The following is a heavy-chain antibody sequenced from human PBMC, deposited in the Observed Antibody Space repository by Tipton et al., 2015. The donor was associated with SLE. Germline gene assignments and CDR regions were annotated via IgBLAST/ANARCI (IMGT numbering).Heavy chain of an antibody. J-gene: IGHJ6*03. D-gene: IGHD2-2*01. CDR3: AGGGLVVGDYYMDV. V-gene: IGHV3-21*01. CDR2: ISGTSSDI. Sequence: SLRLSCAASGFTFSGSAMNWVRQAPGKGLEWVSSISGTSSDIYYADSVKGRFTISRDNAKNSLYLKMDTLRAEDAAVYFCAGGGLVVGDYYMDVWGKGTTVTVSS. CDR1: GFTFSGSA.